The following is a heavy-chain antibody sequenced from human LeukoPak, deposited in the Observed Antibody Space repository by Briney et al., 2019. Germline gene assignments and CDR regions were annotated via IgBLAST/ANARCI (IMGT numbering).Heavy chain of an antibody. D-gene: IGHD1-26*01. CDR3: ARDRGSYRWYYYYYMDV. V-gene: IGHV3-21*01. CDR2: ISSSSSYI. J-gene: IGHJ6*03. Sequence: GGSLRLSCAASGFTFSSYSMNWVRQAPGKGLEWVSSISSSSSYIYYADSVKGRFTISRDNAKNSLYLQMNSLRAEDTAVYYCARDRGSYRWYYYYYMDVWGKGTTVTISS. CDR1: GFTFSSYS.